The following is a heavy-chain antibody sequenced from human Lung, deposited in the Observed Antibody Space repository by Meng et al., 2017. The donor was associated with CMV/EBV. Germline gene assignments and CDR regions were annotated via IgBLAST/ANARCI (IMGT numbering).Heavy chain of an antibody. V-gene: IGHV3-30-3*01. J-gene: IGHJ5*02. CDR1: GFTFSRHA. CDR2: ISYGGSGK. D-gene: IGHD1-26*01. CDR3: ARDSDSGSYWGDNWFDP. Sequence: GESLKISCAASGFTFSRHAMHWVRQAPGKGLEWVAVISYGGSGKYYADSVRGRFTISTDESKNTLYMQINSLRPEDTAVYYCARDSDSGSYWGDNWFDPWGQGXLVTVSS.